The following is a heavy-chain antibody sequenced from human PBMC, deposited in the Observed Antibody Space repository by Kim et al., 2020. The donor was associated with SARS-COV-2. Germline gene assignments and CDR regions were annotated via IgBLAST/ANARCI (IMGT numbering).Heavy chain of an antibody. V-gene: IGHV3-7*01. J-gene: IGHJ4*02. CDR2: INEDGSER. CDR1: GFTFTNDW. Sequence: GGSLRLSCAASGFTFTNDWMSWVRQAPGKGLEWVANINEDGSERYYVNSVEGRFTISRDNAKNSLYLQMKSLRAEDTGVYYCARDRSYSLDYWGQGTLVTVPA. D-gene: IGHD1-26*01. CDR3: ARDRSYSLDY.